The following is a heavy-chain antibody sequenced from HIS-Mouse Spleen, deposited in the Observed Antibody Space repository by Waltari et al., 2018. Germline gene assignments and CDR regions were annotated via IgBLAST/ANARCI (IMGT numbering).Heavy chain of an antibody. J-gene: IGHJ4*02. CDR1: GSTVGSNS. V-gene: IGHV3-66*01. CDR3: ARELNY. Sequence: EVQLVESGGGLVQPGGSLRPSCAASGSTVGSNSMSWVRQAPGKGLEWVSVIYSGGSTYYADSVKGRFTISRDNSKNTLYLQMNSLRAEDTAVYYCARELNYWGQGTLVTVSS. CDR2: IYSGGST.